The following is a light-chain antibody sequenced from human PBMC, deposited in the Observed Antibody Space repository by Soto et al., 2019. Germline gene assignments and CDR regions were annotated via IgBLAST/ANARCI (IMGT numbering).Light chain of an antibody. CDR1: SSNIGRNA. CDR3: AAWDDSVNAYV. V-gene: IGLV1-44*01. CDR2: SHN. J-gene: IGLJ1*01. Sequence: QSALTQPPSASGTPGQRITIYCSGSSSNIGRNAVSWYQQLPGTAPELLIYSHNQRPSGVPDQFSGSKSGTSASLAISGLQSEDEADYYCAAWDDSVNAYVFGTGTKVTVL.